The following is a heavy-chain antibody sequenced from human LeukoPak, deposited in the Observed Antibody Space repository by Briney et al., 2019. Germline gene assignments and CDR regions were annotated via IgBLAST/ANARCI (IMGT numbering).Heavy chain of an antibody. Sequence: GGSLRLSCAASGFTFSSYWMSWVRQAPGKGLEWVANIKDDGSEKYYVDSVKGRFTISRDNSKNTLYLQMNSLRAEDTALYYCAKDGRDWGSYFDYWGQGILVTVSS. CDR1: GFTFSSYW. J-gene: IGHJ4*02. CDR2: IKDDGSEK. V-gene: IGHV3-7*03. CDR3: AKDGRDWGSYFDY. D-gene: IGHD2-21*02.